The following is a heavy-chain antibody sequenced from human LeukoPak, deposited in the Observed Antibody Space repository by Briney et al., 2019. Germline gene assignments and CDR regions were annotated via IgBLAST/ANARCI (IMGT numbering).Heavy chain of an antibody. CDR1: GYSFTSYW. D-gene: IGHD6-6*01. CDR2: IYPGDSDT. J-gene: IGHJ4*02. Sequence: GESLKISCKGSGYSFTSYWIGWVRQMPGKGLEWMGIIYPGDSDTRYSPSFQGQVTISADKSISTAYLQWSSPKASDTAMYYCARLRTHSSSFRGLFDYWGQGTLVTVSS. CDR3: ARLRTHSSSFRGLFDY. V-gene: IGHV5-51*01.